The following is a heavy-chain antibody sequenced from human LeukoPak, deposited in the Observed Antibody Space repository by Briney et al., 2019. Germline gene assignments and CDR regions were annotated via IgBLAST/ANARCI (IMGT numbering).Heavy chain of an antibody. V-gene: IGHV3-23*01. CDR1: GFTFSSYG. D-gene: IGHD2-15*01. CDR3: ARDSDVHCSGGSCTNFDY. J-gene: IGHJ4*02. Sequence: AGGSLRLSCAASGFTFSSYGMSWVRQAPGKGLEWVSAISGTGGSPYYADSVKGRFTISRDNSKNTLYLQMNSLRAEDTAIYYCARDSDVHCSGGSCTNFDYWGQGTLVTVSS. CDR2: ISGTGGSP.